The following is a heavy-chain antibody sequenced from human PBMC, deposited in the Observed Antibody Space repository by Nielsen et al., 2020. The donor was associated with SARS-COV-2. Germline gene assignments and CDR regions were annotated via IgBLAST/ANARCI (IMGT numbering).Heavy chain of an antibody. CDR2: INEDGSVV. D-gene: IGHD4-11*01. V-gene: IGHV3-7*05. CDR1: GILFSRSW. CDR3: ARDAAYSRFDY. J-gene: IGHJ4*02. Sequence: GSLKLSCAASGILFSRSWMVWVRQAPRKGLEGVANINEDGSVVNYVDSVKGRFTISRDNAGKSLYLQMNSLRAEDTAVYYCARDAAYSRFDYWGQGTLVTVSS.